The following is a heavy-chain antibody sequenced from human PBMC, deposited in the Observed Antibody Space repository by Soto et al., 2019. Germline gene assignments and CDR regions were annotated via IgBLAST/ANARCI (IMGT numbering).Heavy chain of an antibody. CDR2: IYYSGST. CDR1: GGSVSSGSYY. Sequence: QVQLQESGPGLVKPSETLSLTCTVSGGSVSSGSYYWSWIRQPPGKGLEWIGYIYYSGSTNYNPSLKSRVTISVDTSKNQFSLKLSSVTAADTAVYYCGRAAYGGNSARDFDYWGQGTLVTVSS. J-gene: IGHJ4*02. V-gene: IGHV4-61*01. CDR3: GRAAYGGNSARDFDY. D-gene: IGHD4-4*01.